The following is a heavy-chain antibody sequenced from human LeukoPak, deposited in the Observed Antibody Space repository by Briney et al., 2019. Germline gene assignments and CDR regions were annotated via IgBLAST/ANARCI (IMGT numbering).Heavy chain of an antibody. J-gene: IGHJ4*02. CDR1: GFTFDDYA. V-gene: IGHV3-9*01. Sequence: PGRSLRLSCAASGFTFDDYAMHWVRQAPGKGLEGVSGISWNSGSIGYADSVKGRFTISRDNAKNSLYLQMNSLRAEDTALYYCAKDRYARTSLFDYWGQGTLVTASS. CDR2: ISWNSGSI. CDR3: AKDRYARTSLFDY. D-gene: IGHD2-8*01.